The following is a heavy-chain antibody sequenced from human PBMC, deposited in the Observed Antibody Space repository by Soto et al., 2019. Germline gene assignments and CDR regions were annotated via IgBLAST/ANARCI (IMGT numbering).Heavy chain of an antibody. D-gene: IGHD6-13*01. CDR3: TLRQDTSRGPIY. CDR1: GFSLTTMGMT. CDR2: ST. V-gene: IGHV2-5*01. Sequence: SGPTLVNPTQTLTLTCTVSGFSLTTMGMTLGWIRQPPGKAPEWLALSTQYSPSLQSRLTFTEDTSKNQVVLTMTNKDPVDTATYYCTLRQDTSRGPIYWGQGIMVTVSS. J-gene: IGHJ4*02.